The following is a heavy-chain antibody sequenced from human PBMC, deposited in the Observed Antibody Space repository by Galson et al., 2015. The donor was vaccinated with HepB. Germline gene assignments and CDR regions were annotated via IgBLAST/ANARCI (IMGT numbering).Heavy chain of an antibody. D-gene: IGHD2-21*01. CDR3: SIPTEDIVVVPNYSYYFGMAV. Sequence: QSGAEVKKPGESLRISCEASGYTLSSYSLSWVRQMPGKGLEWVGTIGPGDSETKYSPSFQGHVTISADKSINTAYLEWSSLKASDTAKYFCSIPTEDIVVVPNYSYYFGMAVWGQGTMVTVSS. CDR2: IGPGDSET. J-gene: IGHJ6*02. V-gene: IGHV5-10-1*01. CDR1: GYTLSSYS.